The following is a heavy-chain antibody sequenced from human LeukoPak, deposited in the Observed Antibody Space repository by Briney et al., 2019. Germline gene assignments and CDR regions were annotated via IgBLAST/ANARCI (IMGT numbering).Heavy chain of an antibody. V-gene: IGHV1-2*02. Sequence: ASVKVSCKASGYTFTGYYMHWVRQAPGQGLEWMGWINPNSGGTNYAQKSQGRVTMTRDTSISTAYMELSRLRSDDTAVYYCARVREYYDILTGSGFAFDYWGQGTLVTVSS. J-gene: IGHJ4*02. CDR2: INPNSGGT. CDR3: ARVREYYDILTGSGFAFDY. D-gene: IGHD3-9*01. CDR1: GYTFTGYY.